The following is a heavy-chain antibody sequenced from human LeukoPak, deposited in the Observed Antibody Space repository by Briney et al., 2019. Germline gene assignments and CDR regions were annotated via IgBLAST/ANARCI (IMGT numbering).Heavy chain of an antibody. J-gene: IGHJ1*01. CDR1: GYTFTSYD. CDR2: MNPNSGNT. CDR3: ARGDYDSSGYQPAEYFQH. Sequence: ASVKVSCKASGYTFTSYDINWVRQATGQGLEWMGWMNPNSGNTGYAQKFQGRVTMTRNTSISTAYMELSSLRSEDTAVYYCARGDYDSSGYQPAEYFQHWGQGTLVTVSS. V-gene: IGHV1-8*01. D-gene: IGHD3-22*01.